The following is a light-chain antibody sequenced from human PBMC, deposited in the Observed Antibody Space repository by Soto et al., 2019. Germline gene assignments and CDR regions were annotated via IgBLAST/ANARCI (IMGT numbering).Light chain of an antibody. CDR2: DAS. J-gene: IGKJ1*01. CDR1: QDISNY. V-gene: IGKV1-33*01. CDR3: QQYDYLPIT. Sequence: DIQITQSPSSLSASVGDSVTITCQASQDISNYLNWYQQKPGKAPKLLIYDASNLDIGVPSRFSGSGSGTHFTFTISSLQPEDFATYYCQQYDYLPITFGQGTKVDIK.